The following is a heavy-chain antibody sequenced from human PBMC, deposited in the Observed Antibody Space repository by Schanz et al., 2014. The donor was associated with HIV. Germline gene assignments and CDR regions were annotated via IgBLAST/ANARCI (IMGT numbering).Heavy chain of an antibody. V-gene: IGHV3-23*04. D-gene: IGHD3-22*01. CDR2: ISESGGRS. CDR1: GFTFNNYA. CDR3: AKPEYDSSGNSQSHFDY. J-gene: IGHJ4*02. Sequence: EVQLVESGGGVVQPGRSLRLSCVASGFTFNNYAMTWVRQAPGKGLEWVSSISESGGRSYYADSVNGRFTISRDNSKNTLYLQMTTLRTEDTAVYYCAKPEYDSSGNSQSHFDYWGQGTLVTVSS.